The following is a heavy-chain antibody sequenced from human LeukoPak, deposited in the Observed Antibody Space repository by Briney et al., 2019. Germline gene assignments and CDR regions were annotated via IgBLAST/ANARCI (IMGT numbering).Heavy chain of an antibody. CDR1: GGTFSSYA. V-gene: IGHV1-69*04. J-gene: IGHJ4*02. CDR3: ASVLEMATTPGVLYFDY. Sequence: AASVKVSCKASGGTFSSYAISWVRQAPGQGLEWMGRIIPILGIANYAQKFQGRVTITADKSTSTAYMELSSLRSEDTAVYYCASVLEMATTPGVLYFDYWGQGTLVTVSS. D-gene: IGHD3-10*01. CDR2: IIPILGIA.